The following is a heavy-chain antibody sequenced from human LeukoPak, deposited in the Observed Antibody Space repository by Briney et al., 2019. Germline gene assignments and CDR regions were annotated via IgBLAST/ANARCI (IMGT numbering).Heavy chain of an antibody. CDR3: ARSPGYYDFWSGYFDY. V-gene: IGHV4-39*01. J-gene: IGHJ4*02. CDR2: IYYSGST. Sequence: SETLSLTCTVSGGSISSSSYYWGWIRQPPGKGLGWIGSIYYSGSTYYNPSLKSRVTISVDTSKNQSSLKLSSVTAADTAVYYCARSPGYYDFWSGYFDYWGQGTLVTVSS. CDR1: GGSISSSSYY. D-gene: IGHD3-3*01.